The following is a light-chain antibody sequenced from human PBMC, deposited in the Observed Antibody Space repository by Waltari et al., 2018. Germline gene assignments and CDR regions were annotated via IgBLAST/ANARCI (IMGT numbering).Light chain of an antibody. V-gene: IGKV1-39*01. CDR2: ETY. J-gene: IGKJ4*01. CDR1: QSINNH. Sequence: DIQMTQSPSYLSASVGDTVTITCRASQSINNHLTWYQQKPGKAPILLIYETYTLQSRGPSRFSGSGSGTDFTLTISNLQPEDFATYYCQQSYSLLRLTFGGGTKVDIK. CDR3: QQSYSLLRLT.